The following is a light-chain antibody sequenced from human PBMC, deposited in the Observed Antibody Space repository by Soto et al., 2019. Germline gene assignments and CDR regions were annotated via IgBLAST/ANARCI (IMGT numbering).Light chain of an antibody. CDR2: YDD. J-gene: IGLJ1*01. CDR3: AAWDDSLNGHV. V-gene: IGLV1-36*01. Sequence: QSVLTQPPSVSEAPRQRVTISCSGSSSNIGNNAVNWYQQLPGKAPKLLIYYDDLLPSGVSDRFSGSKSGTSASLAISGLQSEDEADDYCAAWDDSLNGHVFGTGTKLTVL. CDR1: SSNIGNNA.